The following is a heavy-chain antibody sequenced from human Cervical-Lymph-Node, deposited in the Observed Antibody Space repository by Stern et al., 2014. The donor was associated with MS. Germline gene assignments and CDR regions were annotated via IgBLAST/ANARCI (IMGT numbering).Heavy chain of an antibody. J-gene: IGHJ4*02. CDR1: GDSISSYTHY. D-gene: IGHD2-8*02. V-gene: IGHV4-39*01. CDR2: VYYSGAT. Sequence: QVQLQESGPGLVKPSETLSLTCAVSGDSISSYTHYWAWIRQPPGKGLEWIGSVYYSGATYYNPSLKSPVTIPVDPSKNPFSLGLNSVTAADTAVYYCAKHACTGAACPFDLWGQGTLVTVSS. CDR3: AKHACTGAACPFDL.